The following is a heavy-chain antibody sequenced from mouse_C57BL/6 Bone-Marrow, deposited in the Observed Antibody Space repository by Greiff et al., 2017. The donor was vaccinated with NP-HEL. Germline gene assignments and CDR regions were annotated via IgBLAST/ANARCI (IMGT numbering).Heavy chain of an antibody. Sequence: EVKLQESGGDLVKPGGSLKLSCAASGFAFSGYGMSWVRQTPDKRLEWVGTISSGGSDSTYPDSGKVRFNISRDNAKNTRYRQMSSLKSEDTAMYYCASERFAYWGQGTLVTVSA. J-gene: IGHJ3*01. CDR1: GFAFSGYG. CDR2: ISSGGSDS. V-gene: IGHV5-6*01. CDR3: ASERFAY.